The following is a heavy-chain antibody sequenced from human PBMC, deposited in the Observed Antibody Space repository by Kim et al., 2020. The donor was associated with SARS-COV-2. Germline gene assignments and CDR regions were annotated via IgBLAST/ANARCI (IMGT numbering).Heavy chain of an antibody. V-gene: IGHV3-23*03. CDR3: SRSSYGSGNYNVAYLDY. CDR2: IESGGSNR. J-gene: IGHJ4*01. Sequence: GGSMRLSCAASGFTFSSYAMTWVRQAPGKGLEWVSRIESGGSNRDYADSVKGRLTISRDDSKNTLYLQIYSLRPEDTAVYFCSRSSYGSGNYNVAYLDY. CDR1: GFTFSSYA. D-gene: IGHD3-10*01.